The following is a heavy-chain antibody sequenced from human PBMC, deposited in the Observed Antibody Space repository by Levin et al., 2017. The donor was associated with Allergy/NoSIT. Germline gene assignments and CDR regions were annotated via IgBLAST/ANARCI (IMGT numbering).Heavy chain of an antibody. D-gene: IGHD1-26*01. J-gene: IGHJ4*02. CDR1: GGSISSSSYY. CDR2: LYYSGGT. CDR3: ARSSYSGNYYYGY. Sequence: SETLSLTCTVSGGSISSSSYYWGWIRQPPGMGLEWIGSLYYSGGTYYNPSLKSRVTISVDTSKNQFSLKLSSVTAADTAVYYCARSSYSGNYYYGYWGQGTLVTVSS. V-gene: IGHV4-39*01.